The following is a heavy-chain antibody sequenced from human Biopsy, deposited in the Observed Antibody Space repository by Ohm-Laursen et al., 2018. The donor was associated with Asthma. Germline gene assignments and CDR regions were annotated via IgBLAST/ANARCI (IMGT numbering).Heavy chain of an antibody. D-gene: IGHD5-18*01. CDR2: IYYSGET. V-gene: IGHV4-31*01. CDR3: ARNLPGYTYGPFED. J-gene: IGHJ4*02. CDR1: GASITTSPSY. Sequence: TLSLTCTVSGASITTSPSYWSWLRLLPGKGLEWIGCIYYSGETFFNPSLKNPLFMSLDSSKNQFSLKMTSVTVADTVVYFCARNLPGYTYGPFEDWGQGTLVTVPS.